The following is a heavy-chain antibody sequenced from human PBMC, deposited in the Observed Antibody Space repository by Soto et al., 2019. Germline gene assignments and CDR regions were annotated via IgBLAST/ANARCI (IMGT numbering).Heavy chain of an antibody. CDR3: ATQTFGSNAFFDT. CDR2: ISYDGSNK. Sequence: PGGSLRLSCAASGFTFSSYGMHWVRQAPGKGLEWVAVISYDGSNKYYADSVKGRFTISRDNSKNTLYLQMNSLRAEDTAVYYCATQTFGSNAFFDTWGQGALVTVSS. CDR1: GFTFSSYG. D-gene: IGHD3-10*01. V-gene: IGHV3-30*03. J-gene: IGHJ4*02.